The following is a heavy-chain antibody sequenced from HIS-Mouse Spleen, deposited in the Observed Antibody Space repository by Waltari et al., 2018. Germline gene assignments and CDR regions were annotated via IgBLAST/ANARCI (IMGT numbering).Heavy chain of an antibody. Sequence: QVQLVQSGAEVKKPGASVKVSCKASGYTFTGYYMHWVRQAPGQGLEWMGWINPNSGGTNYAQKFQGRVTMTRDTSISTAYMELSRLGSDDTAVYYCARGRSVDIVVVPAAIREYYYYGMDVWGQGTTVTVSS. CDR1: GYTFTGYY. CDR2: INPNSGGT. J-gene: IGHJ6*02. D-gene: IGHD2-2*01. V-gene: IGHV1-2*02. CDR3: ARGRSVDIVVVPAAIREYYYYGMDV.